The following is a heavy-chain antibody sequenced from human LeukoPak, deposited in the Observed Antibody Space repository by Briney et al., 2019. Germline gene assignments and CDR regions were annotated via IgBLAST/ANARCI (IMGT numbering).Heavy chain of an antibody. J-gene: IGHJ3*02. Sequence: PGGSLRLSCAASGFTFSNYGMHWVRQAPGKGLEWVAVISNDGGTTYYADSVKGRFTISRDNSKNLYLQMNSLRPEDTAVYYCAREGCTATSCWAFDIWGQGTMVTVSS. CDR2: ISNDGGTT. CDR3: AREGCTATSCWAFDI. D-gene: IGHD2-8*02. V-gene: IGHV3-30*03. CDR1: GFTFSNYG.